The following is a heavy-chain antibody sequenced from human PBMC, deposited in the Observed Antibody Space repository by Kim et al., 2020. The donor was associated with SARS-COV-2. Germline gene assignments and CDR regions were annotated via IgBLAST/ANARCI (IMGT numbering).Heavy chain of an antibody. CDR3: AREWGIGWSYDY. Sequence: YYPDSVKGRSTISRDNAKNSLYLQMNSLRAEDTAVYYCAREWGIGWSYDYWGQGTLVTGSS. V-gene: IGHV3-48*03. D-gene: IGHD6-19*01. J-gene: IGHJ4*02.